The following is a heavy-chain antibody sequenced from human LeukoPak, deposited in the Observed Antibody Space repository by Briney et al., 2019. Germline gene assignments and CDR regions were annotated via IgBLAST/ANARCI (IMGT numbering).Heavy chain of an antibody. Sequence: PGRSLRLSCAASGFTLSSYSMRWVRQAPGKGLEWVAVISYDGSNKYYADSVKGRFTIPRDNSKNTLYLQMNSLRAEDTAVYYCARVGGSGWYIDYWGQGTLVTVSS. J-gene: IGHJ4*02. CDR2: ISYDGSNK. CDR3: ARVGGSGWYIDY. CDR1: GFTLSSYS. D-gene: IGHD6-19*01. V-gene: IGHV3-30*04.